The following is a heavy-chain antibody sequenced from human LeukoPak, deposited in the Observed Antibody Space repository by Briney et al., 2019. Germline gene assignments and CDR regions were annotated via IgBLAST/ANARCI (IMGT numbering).Heavy chain of an antibody. V-gene: IGHV3-7*01. CDR1: GFTFSSYW. J-gene: IGHJ4*02. Sequence: GGSLRLSCAASGFTFSSYWMSGVRQAPGKGLEWVANIKQDGSEKYYVDSVKGRFTISRDNAKNSLYLQMNSLRAEDTAVYYCARENEDSFCDYWGQGTLVTVSS. CDR2: IKQDGSEK. CDR3: ARENEDSFCDY. D-gene: IGHD5-18*01.